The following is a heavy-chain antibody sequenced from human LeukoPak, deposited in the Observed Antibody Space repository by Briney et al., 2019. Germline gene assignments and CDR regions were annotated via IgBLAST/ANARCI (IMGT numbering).Heavy chain of an antibody. CDR1: GGSISSYY. Sequence: PSETLSLTCTVSGGSISSYYWSWIRQPPGKGLEWIGYIYYSGSTNYNPSLKSRVTISVDTSKNQFSLKLSSVTAADTAVYYCARAGVSSGYYLSEFGYYYYYGMDVWGQGTTVTVSS. J-gene: IGHJ6*02. CDR3: ARAGVSSGYYLSEFGYYYYYGMDV. V-gene: IGHV4-59*01. D-gene: IGHD3-22*01. CDR2: IYYSGST.